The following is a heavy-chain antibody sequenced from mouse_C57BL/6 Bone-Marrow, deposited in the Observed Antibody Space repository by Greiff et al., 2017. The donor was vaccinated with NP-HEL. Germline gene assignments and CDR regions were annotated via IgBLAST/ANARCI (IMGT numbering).Heavy chain of an antibody. D-gene: IGHD1-1*01. CDR1: GYAFSSSG. J-gene: IGHJ3*01. CDR2: IYPGDGDT. V-gene: IGHV1-82*01. Sequence: VQLQESGPELVKPGASVKISCKASGYAFSSSGMNWVKQRPGKGLEWIGRIYPGDGDTNYNGKLKGKATLTADKSSSTAYMQLSSLTSEDSAVYFCARSYYGSRAWFAYGAQGTLVTVSA. CDR3: ARSYYGSRAWFAY.